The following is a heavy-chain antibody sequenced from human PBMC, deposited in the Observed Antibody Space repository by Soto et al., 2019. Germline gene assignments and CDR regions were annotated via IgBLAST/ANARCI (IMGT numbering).Heavy chain of an antibody. V-gene: IGHV4-59*08. D-gene: IGHD3-3*01. CDR2: IYGSGST. J-gene: IGHJ4*02. CDR1: GNSIGDYY. Sequence: SETLSLTCTVSGNSIGDYYWSWFRQSPGKGLEWIGYIYGSGSTNYNPSLKSRVTISADTSKNQFSLKLTSVTAADTAVYYCARRRIGDYWGQGTPVTVSS. CDR3: ARRRIGDY.